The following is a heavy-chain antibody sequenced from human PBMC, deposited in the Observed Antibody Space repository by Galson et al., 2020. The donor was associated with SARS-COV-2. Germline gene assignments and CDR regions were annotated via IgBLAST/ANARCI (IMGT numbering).Heavy chain of an antibody. CDR3: ARGDMGNDYFDY. CDR2: IYSEGSST. J-gene: IGHJ4*02. Sequence: ALHGESLKISCAASGFTFSSYWMHWVRQAPGKGLVWVSRIYSEGSSTSYADSVKGRLTISGDNAKNTLYLQMNSLRAEDTAVYYCARGDMGNDYFDYWGQGTLVTVSS. CDR1: GFTFSSYW. V-gene: IGHV3-74*01. D-gene: IGHD7-27*01.